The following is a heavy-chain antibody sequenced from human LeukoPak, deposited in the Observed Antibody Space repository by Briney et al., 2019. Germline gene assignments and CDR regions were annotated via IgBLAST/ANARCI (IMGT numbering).Heavy chain of an antibody. CDR2: IYYSGST. V-gene: IGHV4-39*02. CDR1: GGSISSSSYY. CDR3: ARESEAPGVFDI. D-gene: IGHD3-10*01. J-gene: IGHJ3*02. Sequence: PSETLSLTCTVSGGSISSSSYYWGWIRQPPGKGLEWIGSIYYSGSTYHNPSLKSRVTISVDMSKNQFSLKLSSVTAADTAVYYCARESEAPGVFDIWGQGTLVIVSS.